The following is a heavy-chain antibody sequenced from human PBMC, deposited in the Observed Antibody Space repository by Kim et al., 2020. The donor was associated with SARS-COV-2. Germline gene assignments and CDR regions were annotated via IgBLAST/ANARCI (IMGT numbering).Heavy chain of an antibody. V-gene: IGHV4-39*01. CDR3: ARIDSSYFYMDV. Sequence: YSPSLKSRVPLSADTPTNQFSLRLSFVTAADTAVYYCARIDSSYFYMDVWGKGTSVIVSS. J-gene: IGHJ6*03.